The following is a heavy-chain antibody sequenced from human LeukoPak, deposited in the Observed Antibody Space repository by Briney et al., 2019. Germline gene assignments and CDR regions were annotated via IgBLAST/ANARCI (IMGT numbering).Heavy chain of an antibody. CDR2: ISHSGST. D-gene: IGHD4-17*01. Sequence: SETLSLTCSVSGYSINSGYYWGWIRQPPGKGLEWIGIISHSGSTYYNPSLKSRVTISIDTSKNQFSLKLSSVTAADTAVYYCARNYDYDDYVALWGQGTLVTVSS. CDR1: GYSINSGYY. J-gene: IGHJ4*02. CDR3: ARNYDYDDYVAL. V-gene: IGHV4-38-2*02.